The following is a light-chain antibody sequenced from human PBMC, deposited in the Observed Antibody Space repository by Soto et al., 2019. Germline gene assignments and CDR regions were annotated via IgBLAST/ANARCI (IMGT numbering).Light chain of an antibody. CDR1: SSDVGGYNY. Sequence: QSALTQPASVSGSPGQSITISCTGTSSDVGGYNYVSWYQQHPGKAPKLMIYEVSNRPSGVSNRFSGSKSGNTASLTISGLQAEDEAAYYCSSYTSSSTLVFGGGTQVTVL. J-gene: IGLJ2*01. CDR2: EVS. V-gene: IGLV2-14*01. CDR3: SSYTSSSTLV.